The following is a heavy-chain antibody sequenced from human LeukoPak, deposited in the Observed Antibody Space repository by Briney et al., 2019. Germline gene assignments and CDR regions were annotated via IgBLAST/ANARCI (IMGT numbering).Heavy chain of an antibody. CDR3: APLGVLISGYRAFDI. Sequence: GGSLRLSCAASGFTFSSYWMHWVRQAPGKGLVWVSRINNDGSSTSYADSVKGRFTISRDNAKISLYLQMNSLRAEDTAVYYCAPLGVLISGYRAFDIWGQGTMVAVSS. CDR2: INNDGSST. CDR1: GFTFSSYW. V-gene: IGHV3-74*01. J-gene: IGHJ3*02. D-gene: IGHD3-3*01.